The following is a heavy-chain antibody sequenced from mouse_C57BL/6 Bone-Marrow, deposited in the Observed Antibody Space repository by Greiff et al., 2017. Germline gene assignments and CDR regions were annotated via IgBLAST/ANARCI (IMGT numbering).Heavy chain of an antibody. Sequence: QVQLQQPGAELVKPGASVKMSCKASGYTFPSYWITWVKQRPGQGLEWIGDIYPGSGSTNYNEKFKSKATLTVDTSSSTAYMQLSSLTSADSAVYYCARWIYDGYAVAYWGQGTLVTVSA. CDR2: IYPGSGST. V-gene: IGHV1-55*01. J-gene: IGHJ3*01. D-gene: IGHD2-3*01. CDR3: ARWIYDGYAVAY. CDR1: GYTFPSYW.